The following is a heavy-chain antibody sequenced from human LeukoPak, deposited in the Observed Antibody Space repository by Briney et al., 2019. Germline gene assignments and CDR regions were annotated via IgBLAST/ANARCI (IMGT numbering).Heavy chain of an antibody. J-gene: IGHJ4*02. CDR3: ARAQNSGSYPDY. Sequence: AGGSLRLSCAASGFSFGNYWMKWVRQDPVKGLEWVSSISSSSSYIYYADSVKGRFTISRDNAKNSLYLQMNSLRAEDTAVYYCARAQNSGSYPDYWGQGTLVTVSS. CDR2: ISSSSSYI. V-gene: IGHV3-21*01. CDR1: GFSFGNYW. D-gene: IGHD1-26*01.